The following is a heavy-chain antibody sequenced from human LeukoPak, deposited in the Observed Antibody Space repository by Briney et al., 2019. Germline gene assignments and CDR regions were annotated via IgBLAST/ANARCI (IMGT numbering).Heavy chain of an antibody. CDR1: GFTFGDYA. Sequence: GGSLRLSSTASGFTFGDYAMSWVRQAPGKGLEWVGFIRSKAYGGTTEYAASVKGRFTISRDDSKSIAYLQMNSLKTEDTAVYYCTRESTTWEYYYYYYYMDAWGKGTTVTVSS. J-gene: IGHJ6*03. D-gene: IGHD4-11*01. CDR2: IRSKAYGGTT. CDR3: TRESTTWEYYYYYYYMDA. V-gene: IGHV3-49*04.